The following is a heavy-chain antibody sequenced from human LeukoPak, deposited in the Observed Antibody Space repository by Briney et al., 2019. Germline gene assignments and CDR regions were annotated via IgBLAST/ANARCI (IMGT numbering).Heavy chain of an antibody. J-gene: IGHJ5*02. CDR2: IYYSGST. D-gene: IGHD2-2*01. V-gene: IGHV4-61*08. CDR1: GGSISSGGYS. CDR3: ARQDIVVVPAASPCWFDP. Sequence: SETLSLTCAVSGGSISSGGYSWSWIRQPPGKGLEWIGYIYYSGSTNYNPSLKSRVTISVDTSKNQFSLKLSSVTAADTAVYYCARQDIVVVPAASPCWFDPWGQGTLVTVSS.